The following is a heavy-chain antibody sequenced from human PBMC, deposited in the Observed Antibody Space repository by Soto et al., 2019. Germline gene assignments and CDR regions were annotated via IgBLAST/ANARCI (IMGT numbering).Heavy chain of an antibody. Sequence: VGSLRLSCAASGFTFSSYGMHWVRQAPGKGLEWVAVISYDGSNKYYADSVKGRFTISRDNSKNTLYLQMNSLRAEDTAVYYCAKDRYYYGSGSSATRAEYFQHWGQGTLVTVSS. D-gene: IGHD3-10*01. CDR2: ISYDGSNK. CDR3: AKDRYYYGSGSSATRAEYFQH. CDR1: GFTFSSYG. V-gene: IGHV3-30*18. J-gene: IGHJ1*01.